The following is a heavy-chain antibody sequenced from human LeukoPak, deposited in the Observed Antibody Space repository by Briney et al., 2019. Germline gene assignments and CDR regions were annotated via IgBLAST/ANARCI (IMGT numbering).Heavy chain of an antibody. D-gene: IGHD1-7*01. CDR3: VRDGGGTTPYDC. CDR1: GFTLSDYW. V-gene: IGHV3-74*01. Sequence: GGSLRLSCAASGFTLSDYWMNWVRQVPGKGPVWVSHISPGGRNIAYADSVKGRFTISRDSAKNTLYLQMNSLRVGDTAVYYCVRDGGGTTPYDCWGQGTLVTVSS. J-gene: IGHJ4*02. CDR2: ISPGGRNI.